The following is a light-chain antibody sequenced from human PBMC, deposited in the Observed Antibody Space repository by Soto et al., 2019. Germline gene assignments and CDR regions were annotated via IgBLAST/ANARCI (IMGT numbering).Light chain of an antibody. CDR1: QSVSSSY. Sequence: IVLTPSPGTLSLTPGERATLSCRASQSVSSSYLAWYQQKPGQPPRLLIYGVSNRATGIPARFSGSGSGADFTLTIIRLEPEDFAVDYCQQCNDSPLTFGGGTKVDNK. V-gene: IGKV3-20*01. J-gene: IGKJ4*01. CDR3: QQCNDSPLT. CDR2: GVS.